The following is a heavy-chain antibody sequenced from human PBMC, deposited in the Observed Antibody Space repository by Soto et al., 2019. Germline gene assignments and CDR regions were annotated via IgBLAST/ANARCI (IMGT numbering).Heavy chain of an antibody. V-gene: IGHV4-30-2*01. CDR1: GGSISSGGYS. Sequence: QLQLQESGSGLVRPSQTLSLTCAVSGGSISSGGYSWNWIRQPPGKGLEWIGYIYHSGSTLYNPSLKSRVTLPVDKTKNHCALKLTSVTAADTAVYYCARDQLEGNWFDPWGQGTLVTVSS. CDR2: IYHSGST. D-gene: IGHD1-1*01. CDR3: ARDQLEGNWFDP. J-gene: IGHJ5*02.